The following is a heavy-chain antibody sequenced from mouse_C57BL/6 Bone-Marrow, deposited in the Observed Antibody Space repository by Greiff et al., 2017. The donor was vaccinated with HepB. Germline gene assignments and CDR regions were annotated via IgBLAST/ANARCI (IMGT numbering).Heavy chain of an antibody. CDR3: ARYGNSYYAMDY. Sequence: EVKLMESGGGLVKPGGSLKLSCAASGFTFSSYTMSWVRQTPEKRLEWVATISGGGGNTYYPDSVKGRFTISRDNAKNTLYLQMSSLRSEDTALYYCARYGNSYYAMDYWGQGTSVTVSS. V-gene: IGHV5-9*01. CDR2: ISGGGGNT. CDR1: GFTFSSYT. J-gene: IGHJ4*01. D-gene: IGHD2-10*02.